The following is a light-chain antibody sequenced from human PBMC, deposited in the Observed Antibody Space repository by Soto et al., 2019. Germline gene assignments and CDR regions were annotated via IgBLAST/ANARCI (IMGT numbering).Light chain of an antibody. V-gene: IGLV2-14*01. J-gene: IGLJ1*01. CDR3: SSYTSSSTLYV. CDR2: EVS. CDR1: SMDVGGYNY. Sequence: QTALTQPASVAWSPGQSVTISCTGTSMDVGGYNYVSWYQPHPGKAPKLMIYEVSNRPSGVSHRFSGSKSGNTASLTISGLQAEDEADYYCSSYTSSSTLYVFGTGTMVTVL.